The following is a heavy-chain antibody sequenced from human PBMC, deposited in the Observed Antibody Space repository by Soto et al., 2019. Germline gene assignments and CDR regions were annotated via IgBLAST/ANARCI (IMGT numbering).Heavy chain of an antibody. D-gene: IGHD3-22*01. J-gene: IGHJ4*02. Sequence: QVQLVQSGAEVKKPGASVKVSCKASGYIFTNHYIHWVRQAPGQGLEWMGIINPSGGSTNYLQKFQGRITMTRDTSTRTVYMELSSLRSEDTAVYFCAIADYYDSSGFYYDCWGQGTLVTVSS. CDR3: AIADYYDSSGFYYDC. CDR2: INPSGGST. CDR1: GYIFTNHY. V-gene: IGHV1-46*01.